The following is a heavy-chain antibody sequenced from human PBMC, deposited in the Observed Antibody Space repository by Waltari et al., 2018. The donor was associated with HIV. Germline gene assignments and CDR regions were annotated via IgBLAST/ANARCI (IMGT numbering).Heavy chain of an antibody. J-gene: IGHJ4*02. Sequence: EVQLVESGGGLVQPGGSLRLSWVGSGFLFSTYSMAWVRQAPGKGLEWIATIKEDGSERYYVDSVKGRFTISRDNAKNSLYLQMHSLRVEDTAVYYCARDGPASSSSDFDYWGQGTLVTVSS. CDR3: ARDGPASSSSDFDY. CDR1: GFLFSTYS. CDR2: IKEDGSER. V-gene: IGHV3-7*03. D-gene: IGHD6-6*01.